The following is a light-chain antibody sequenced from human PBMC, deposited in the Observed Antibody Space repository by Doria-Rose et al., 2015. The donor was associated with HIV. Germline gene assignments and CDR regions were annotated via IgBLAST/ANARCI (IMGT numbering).Light chain of an antibody. CDR3: QQYYSYPRA. J-gene: IGKJ5*01. V-gene: IGKV1-8*01. Sequence: TCRASQGISSYLAWYQQKPGKAPNLLIYAASTLQSGVPSRFGGSGSGTDFTLTISCLQSEDFATYYCQQYYSYPRAFGQGTRLESK. CDR1: QGISSY. CDR2: AAS.